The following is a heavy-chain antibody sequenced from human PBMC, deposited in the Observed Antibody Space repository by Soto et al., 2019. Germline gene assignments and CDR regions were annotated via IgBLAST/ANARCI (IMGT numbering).Heavy chain of an antibody. CDR2: IYYSGST. J-gene: IGHJ6*02. CDR3: ARGVGDYDFWSGPYYYGMDV. D-gene: IGHD3-3*01. Sequence: PSETLSLTCTVSGGSISSYYWSWIRQPPGKGLEWIGYIYYSGSTNYNPSLKSRVTISVDTSKNQFSLKLSSVTAADTAVYYCARGVGDYDFWSGPYYYGMDVWGQGTTVTVSS. CDR1: GGSISSYY. V-gene: IGHV4-59*12.